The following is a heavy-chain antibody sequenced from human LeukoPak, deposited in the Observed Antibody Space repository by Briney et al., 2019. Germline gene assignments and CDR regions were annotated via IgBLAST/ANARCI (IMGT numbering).Heavy chain of an antibody. CDR3: TTDTGDSSGYSYYYYYYMDV. J-gene: IGHJ6*03. CDR2: IKSKTDGGTT. D-gene: IGHD3-22*01. CDR1: GFTFSNAW. V-gene: IGHV3-15*01. Sequence: GGSLRLSCAASGFTFSNAWMSWVRQAPGKGLEWVGRIKSKTDGGTTDYAAPVKGRFTISRDDSKNTLYLQMNSLKTEDTAVYYCTTDTGDSSGYSYYYYYYMDVWGKGTTVTVSS.